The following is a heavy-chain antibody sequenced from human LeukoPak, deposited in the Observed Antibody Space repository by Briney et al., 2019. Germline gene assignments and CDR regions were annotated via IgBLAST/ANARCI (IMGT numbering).Heavy chain of an antibody. CDR1: GYTFTDYY. CDR2: INPNSGDT. CDR3: ARDRMAAPDDFDY. J-gene: IGHJ4*02. V-gene: IGHV1-2*02. Sequence: ASVKVSCKASGYTFTDYYMHWVRQAPGQGLEWMGWINPNSGDTNYAQNFQGRVTMTRDTSINTAYVEVSRLRSDDTALYYCARDRMAAPDDFDYWGQGTPVTVSS. D-gene: IGHD6-13*01.